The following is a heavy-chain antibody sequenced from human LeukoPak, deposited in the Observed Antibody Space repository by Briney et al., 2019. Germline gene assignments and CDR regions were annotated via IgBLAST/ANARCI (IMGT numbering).Heavy chain of an antibody. CDR1: GFTFSSYA. Sequence: GGSLRLSCAASGFTFSSYAMNWVRQAPGKGLEWVSVISGGDSSTYYADSVKGRFTITRDNSKNTLYLQMNNLRADDTAVYYCATDYGDHWGQGTLVTVSS. CDR2: ISGGDSST. D-gene: IGHD4-17*01. V-gene: IGHV3-23*01. J-gene: IGHJ4*02. CDR3: ATDYGDH.